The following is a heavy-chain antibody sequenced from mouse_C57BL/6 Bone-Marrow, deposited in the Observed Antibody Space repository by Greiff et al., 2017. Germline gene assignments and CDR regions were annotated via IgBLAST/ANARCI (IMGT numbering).Heavy chain of an antibody. D-gene: IGHD1-2*01. CDR2: IYPRSGNT. V-gene: IGHV1-81*01. CDR1: GYTFTSYG. J-gene: IGHJ2*01. CDR3: ARRLRRWYYFEY. Sequence: QVQLQQSGAELARPGASVKLSCKASGYTFTSYGISWVKQRTGQGLEWIGEIYPRSGNTYYNEKFKGKATLTADKSSSTALMELRSLTSEDSAVYFCARRLRRWYYFEYWGQGTTLTVSS.